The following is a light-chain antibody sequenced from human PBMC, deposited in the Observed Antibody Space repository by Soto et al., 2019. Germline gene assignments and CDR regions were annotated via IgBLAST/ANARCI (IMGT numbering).Light chain of an antibody. Sequence: EIVLTQTPATLTLSPGERATLSCRASQSVIRYLAWYQQKPGQAPRLLIYGASTRATGIPARFSGSGSGTEFTLTISSLQSEDFAVYYCQQYNNWPGTFGQGSKVDI. CDR2: GAS. V-gene: IGKV3-15*01. CDR1: QSVIRY. CDR3: QQYNNWPGT. J-gene: IGKJ1*01.